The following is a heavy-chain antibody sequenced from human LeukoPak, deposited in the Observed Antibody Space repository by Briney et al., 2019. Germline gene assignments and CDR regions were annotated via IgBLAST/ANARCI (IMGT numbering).Heavy chain of an antibody. V-gene: IGHV1-69*05. CDR2: IIPIFGTA. CDR1: GGTFSSYA. Sequence: ASVKVSCKASGGTFSSYAISWVRQAPGQGLEWMGGIIPIFGTANYAQKFQGRITMTTDTSTSTAYMELRSLRSDDTAVYYCARDDRGRWETEPSNFDYWGQGTLVPVSS. CDR3: ARDDRGRWETEPSNFDY. D-gene: IGHD1-26*01. J-gene: IGHJ4*02.